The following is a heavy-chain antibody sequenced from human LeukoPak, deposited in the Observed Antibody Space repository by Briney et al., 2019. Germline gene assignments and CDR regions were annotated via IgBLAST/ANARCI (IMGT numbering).Heavy chain of an antibody. CDR1: GYTFSSYG. CDR2: ISPYNGNT. D-gene: IGHD5-18*01. Sequence: GASVNVSCTASGYTFSSYGISWVRQAPGQGLEWMGWISPYNGNTEYGQKVQGRVTMTTDRPTTTASMELRSLRSDDTAMYYCARVRPPNIVDSVMDYKYYHDMDVWGQGTTVTVSS. V-gene: IGHV1-18*01. CDR3: ARVRPPNIVDSVMDYKYYHDMDV. J-gene: IGHJ6*02.